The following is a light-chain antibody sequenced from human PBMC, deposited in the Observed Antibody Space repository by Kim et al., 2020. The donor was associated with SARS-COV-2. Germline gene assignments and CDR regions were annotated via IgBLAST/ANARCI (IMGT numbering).Light chain of an antibody. CDR2: AAS. V-gene: IGKV1-27*01. CDR1: QGISNH. Sequence: SSVGDTVTITRRASQGISNHLAWYQQQPGKVTNLLNYAASTLQSGVPTRFSSTSSGTDFTLTISSLQPDDVATYFCQKYDGAPLTFGGGTKLEI. CDR3: QKYDGAPLT. J-gene: IGKJ4*01.